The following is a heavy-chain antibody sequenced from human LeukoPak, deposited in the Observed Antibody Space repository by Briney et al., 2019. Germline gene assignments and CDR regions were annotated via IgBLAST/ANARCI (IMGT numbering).Heavy chain of an antibody. CDR1: GYTFTSYY. CDR2: INPSGGST. J-gene: IGHJ4*02. V-gene: IGHV1-46*01. D-gene: IGHD1-1*01. Sequence: RASVKVSCKASGYTFTSYYMHWVRQAPGQGLEWMGIINPSGGSTSYAQKFQGRVTMTRDMSTSTVYMELSSLRSEDTSVYYCATTPTGTTSAHPNYFDYWGQGTLVTVSS. CDR3: ATTPTGTTSAHPNYFDY.